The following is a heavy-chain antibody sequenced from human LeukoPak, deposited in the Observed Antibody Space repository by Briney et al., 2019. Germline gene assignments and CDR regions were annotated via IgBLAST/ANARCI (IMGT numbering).Heavy chain of an antibody. CDR3: AKGAHSSGWNPNWFDP. CDR1: GFTFNRYV. D-gene: IGHD6-19*01. Sequence: AGGYLRLSCAASGFTFNRYVMSWVRQAPGKGLEWVSSIYGSGGSAYSADSVKGRFTISRDNSKNTLFLQMNSLRVEDTAIYYCAKGAHSSGWNPNWFDPWGQGTPVTVSS. V-gene: IGHV3-23*01. CDR2: IYGSGGSA. J-gene: IGHJ5*02.